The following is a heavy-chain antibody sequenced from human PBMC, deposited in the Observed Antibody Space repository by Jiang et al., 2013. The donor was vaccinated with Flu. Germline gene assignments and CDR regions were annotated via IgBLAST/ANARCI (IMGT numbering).Heavy chain of an antibody. J-gene: IGHJ3*01. Sequence: EWIGYIFNYGAPTTISFESRVTISDGKSKNQFSLKLRSVTAADTAVYYCARHASRSDAFDLWGQGAMVTVSS. V-gene: IGHV4-61*07. CDR2: IFNYGAP. CDR3: ARHASRSDAFDL.